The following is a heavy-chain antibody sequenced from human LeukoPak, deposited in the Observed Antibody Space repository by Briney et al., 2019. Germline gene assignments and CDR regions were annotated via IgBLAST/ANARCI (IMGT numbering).Heavy chain of an antibody. J-gene: IGHJ4*02. CDR1: GFTFSTYP. CDR3: AKAPAYCSGGTCYDY. D-gene: IGHD2-15*01. Sequence: SGGSLRLSCAASGFTFSTYPMSWVRQAPGKGLEWVSLISGSGGSTYNADSVKGRFTISRDNSKNTLYLQMKSLRADDTAVYYCAKAPAYCSGGTCYDYWGQGSLVTVSS. CDR2: ISGSGGST. V-gene: IGHV3-23*01.